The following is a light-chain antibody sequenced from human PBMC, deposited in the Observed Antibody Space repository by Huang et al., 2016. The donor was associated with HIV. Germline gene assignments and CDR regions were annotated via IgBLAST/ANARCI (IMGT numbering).Light chain of an antibody. CDR1: ESLVYSDGNTY. V-gene: IGKV2-30*01. J-gene: IGKJ3*01. CDR3: MQGSHWPPT. Sequence: DVVMTQSPLSLPVTLGQPASISCRSSESLVYSDGNTYLNWFQQRPGQSPRRLIYKVSIRDSGVPDRFSDSGSGTNFTLKISRVEAEDVGIYYCMQGSHWPPTFGPGTKVDFK. CDR2: KVS.